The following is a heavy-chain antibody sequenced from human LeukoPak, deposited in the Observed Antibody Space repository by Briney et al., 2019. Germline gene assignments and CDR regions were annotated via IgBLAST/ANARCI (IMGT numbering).Heavy chain of an antibody. D-gene: IGHD4-17*01. J-gene: IGHJ4*02. V-gene: IGHV1-2*02. CDR3: ARTDYGDCYDH. CDR1: GYTFTGYY. Sequence: GASVKVSCKASGYTFTGYYMHWVRQAPGQGLEWMGWISPDSGATNIAQKFQGRVTMTKDTSINTAYINVSSLSSDDTAMYFCARTDYGDCYDHWGQGTLVAVSS. CDR2: ISPDSGAT.